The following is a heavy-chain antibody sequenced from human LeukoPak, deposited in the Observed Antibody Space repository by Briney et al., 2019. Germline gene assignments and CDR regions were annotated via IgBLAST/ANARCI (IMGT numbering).Heavy chain of an antibody. CDR3: ARGRRVIVAARPYNWFDP. D-gene: IGHD6-6*01. V-gene: IGHV4-34*01. CDR1: GGSFSGYY. CDR2: INHSGST. J-gene: IGHJ5*02. Sequence: SETLSLTCAVYGGSFSGYYWSWIRQPPGKGLEWIGEINHSGSTNYNPSLKSRVTISVDTSKNQFSLKLSSVTAADTAVYYCARGRRVIVAARPYNWFDPWGQGTLVTVSS.